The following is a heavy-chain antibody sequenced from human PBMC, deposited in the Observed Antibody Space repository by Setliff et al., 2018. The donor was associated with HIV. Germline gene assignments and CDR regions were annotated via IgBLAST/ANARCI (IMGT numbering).Heavy chain of an antibody. Sequence: SVKVSCKASGYTFSSYGISWVRQAPGQGLGWMGGIIPILDISNYAQKFQGRVTVTADKSTSTAYMELSSLTSEDTAMYFCARGPPYSSSSYFDYWGQGTLVTVSS. J-gene: IGHJ4*02. D-gene: IGHD6-6*01. CDR3: ARGPPYSSSSYFDY. CDR1: GYTFSSYG. CDR2: IIPILDIS. V-gene: IGHV1-69*10.